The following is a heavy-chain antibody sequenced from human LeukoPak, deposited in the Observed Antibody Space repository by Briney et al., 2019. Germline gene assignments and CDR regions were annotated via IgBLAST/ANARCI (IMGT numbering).Heavy chain of an antibody. J-gene: IGHJ4*02. CDR3: AMVPVRYSSSWYAD. CDR1: GFTFSSYA. V-gene: IGHV3-30-3*01. Sequence: GGSLRLSCAASGFTFSSYAMHWVRQAPGKGLEWVAVISYDGSNKYYADSVKGRFTISRDNSKNTLYLQMNSLRAEDTAVYYCAMVPVRYSSSWYADWGQGTLVTVSS. D-gene: IGHD6-13*01. CDR2: ISYDGSNK.